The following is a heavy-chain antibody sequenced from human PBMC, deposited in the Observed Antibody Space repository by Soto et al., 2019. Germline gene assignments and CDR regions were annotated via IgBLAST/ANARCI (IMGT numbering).Heavy chain of an antibody. CDR1: GFTFDDYA. Sequence: EVQLVESGGGLVQPGRCLRLSCAASGFTFDDYALHWVRQVPGKGLEWVSGISSNSVAIHYADSVKGRFTISRDNANNSLYLQMNNLRAEATAIYYSAKATRLPATASDWGPGTLVAVSS. D-gene: IGHD6-25*01. CDR3: AKATRLPATASD. J-gene: IGHJ4*02. V-gene: IGHV3-9*01. CDR2: ISSNSVAI.